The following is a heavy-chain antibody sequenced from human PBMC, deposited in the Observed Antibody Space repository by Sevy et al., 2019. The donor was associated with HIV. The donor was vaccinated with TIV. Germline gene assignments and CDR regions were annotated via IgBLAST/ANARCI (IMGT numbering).Heavy chain of an antibody. Sequence: GGSLRLSCAASGFTFSKYSMSWVRQPPGKGLEWVSTLSFGCGEINYADSVKGRFIISRDNSKSSVYLQMNNLRPEDTAGYYCAREGCTKPHDYWGQGTLVTVSS. CDR1: GFTFSKYS. CDR3: AREGCTKPHDY. CDR2: LSFGCGEI. J-gene: IGHJ4*02. D-gene: IGHD2-8*01. V-gene: IGHV3-23*01.